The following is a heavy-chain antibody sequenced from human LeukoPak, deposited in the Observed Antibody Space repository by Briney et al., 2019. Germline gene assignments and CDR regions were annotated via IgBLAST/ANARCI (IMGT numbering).Heavy chain of an antibody. J-gene: IGHJ4*02. D-gene: IGHD3-22*01. V-gene: IGHV4-59*01. CDR1: GGSISNYY. Sequence: PSETLSLTCTVSGGSISNYYWSWIRQPPGKGLEWIGYIYDSGRTNYNPSLKSRVTISVDTSKNQFSLKLNSATAADTAVYYCARDSGYYVDYWGQGTLVTVSS. CDR2: IYDSGRT. CDR3: ARDSGYYVDY.